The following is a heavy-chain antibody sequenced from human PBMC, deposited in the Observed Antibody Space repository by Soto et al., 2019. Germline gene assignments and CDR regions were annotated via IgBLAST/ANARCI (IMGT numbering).Heavy chain of an antibody. J-gene: IGHJ4*02. CDR1: GYTFTSHY. CDR3: ARDLVVVPSALYYFDC. D-gene: IGHD2-2*01. V-gene: IGHV1-46*03. Sequence: QVQVVQSGAEVKKTGASVRVSCKASGYTFTSHYMHWVRQAPGQGLEWMGIINPSGGSTSYAQKFQGRVTMTRDTSTGTVYMELSSLTSEDTAVYYCARDLVVVPSALYYFDCWGQGTLVTVSS. CDR2: INPSGGST.